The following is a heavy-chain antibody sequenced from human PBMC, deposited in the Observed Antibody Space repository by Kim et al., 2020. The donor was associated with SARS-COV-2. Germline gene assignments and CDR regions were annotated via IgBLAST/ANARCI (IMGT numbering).Heavy chain of an antibody. Sequence: GGSLRLSCAASGFTFSSYDMHWVRQATGKGLEWVSAIGTAGDTYYPGSVKGRFTISRENAKNSLYLQMNSLRAGDTAVYYCARALVVPAARIRTRNAFDIWGQGTMVTVSS. J-gene: IGHJ3*02. D-gene: IGHD2-2*01. CDR2: IGTAGDT. V-gene: IGHV3-13*01. CDR1: GFTFSSYD. CDR3: ARALVVPAARIRTRNAFDI.